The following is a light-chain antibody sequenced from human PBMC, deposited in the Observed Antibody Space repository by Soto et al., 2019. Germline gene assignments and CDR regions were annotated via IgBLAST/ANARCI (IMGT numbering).Light chain of an antibody. CDR2: GAS. Sequence: DTVLTQSPGTLSLSPGERATLSCRASPSVSSSYLAWYQQKPGQAPRLLVYGASIRATGIPDRFSGGLSETDFTLTISRLEPEDFAVYFCQQFARTPFSFGPGTKVDIK. CDR1: PSVSSSY. J-gene: IGKJ3*01. CDR3: QQFARTPFS. V-gene: IGKV3-20*01.